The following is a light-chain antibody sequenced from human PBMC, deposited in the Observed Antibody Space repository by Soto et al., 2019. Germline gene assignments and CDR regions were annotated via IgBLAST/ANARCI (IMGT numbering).Light chain of an antibody. J-gene: IGKJ3*01. V-gene: IGKV1-27*01. CDR3: QQSFSTPPLFT. Sequence: DIQMTQSPSSLSASVGDAVTISCRASQGLGNYLARYQQKPGRLPQLLIFDASSLEPGVPSRFRGSRSGTDFTLTISSLQPEDFATYYCQQSFSTPPLFTFGPGTKVDIK. CDR2: DAS. CDR1: QGLGNY.